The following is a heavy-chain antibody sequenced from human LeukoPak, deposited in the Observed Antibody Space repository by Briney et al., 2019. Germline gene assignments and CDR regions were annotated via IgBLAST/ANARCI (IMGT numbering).Heavy chain of an antibody. CDR1: GGSFSGYY. Sequence: PSETLSLTCAVYGGSFSGYYWSWIRQPPGKGLEWIGEINHSGSTNYNPSLKSRVTISVDTSKNQFSLKLSSVTAADTAVYYCARAQTRTTVTRRYFDLWGRGTLVTVSS. V-gene: IGHV4-34*01. J-gene: IGHJ2*01. D-gene: IGHD4-17*01. CDR2: INHSGST. CDR3: ARAQTRTTVTRRYFDL.